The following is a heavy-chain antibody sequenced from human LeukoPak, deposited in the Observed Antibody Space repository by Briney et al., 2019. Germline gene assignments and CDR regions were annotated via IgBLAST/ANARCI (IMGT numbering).Heavy chain of an antibody. CDR1: GFTFSSCA. CDR2: ISGSGNST. J-gene: IGHJ5*02. CDR3: AKGVVEQWLVHWFDP. V-gene: IGHV3-23*01. D-gene: IGHD6-19*01. Sequence: PGGSLRLSCAASGFTFSSCAMNWVRQAPGKGLEWVSAISGSGNSTYYADSVKGRFTISRDNSKKTLYLQMNSLRAEDTAVYYCAKGVVEQWLVHWFDPWGQGILVTVSS.